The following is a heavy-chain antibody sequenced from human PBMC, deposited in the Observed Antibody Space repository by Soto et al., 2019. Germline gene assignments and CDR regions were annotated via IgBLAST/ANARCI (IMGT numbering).Heavy chain of an antibody. CDR2: INHSGST. CDR3: ARGRPTYYDFWSGYPAAYYFDY. V-gene: IGHV4-34*01. D-gene: IGHD3-3*01. J-gene: IGHJ4*02. Sequence: SETLSLTCTVYGGSFSGYYWSWIRQPPGKGLEWIGEINHSGSTNYNPSLKSRVTISVDTSKNQFSLKLSSVTAADTAVYYCARGRPTYYDFWSGYPAAYYFDYWGQGTLVTVSS. CDR1: GGSFSGYY.